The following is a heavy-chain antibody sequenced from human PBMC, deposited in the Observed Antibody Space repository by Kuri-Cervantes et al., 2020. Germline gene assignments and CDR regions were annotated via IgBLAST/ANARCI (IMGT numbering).Heavy chain of an antibody. J-gene: IGHJ1*01. CDR1: GFTFSSYG. V-gene: IGHV3-30*18. D-gene: IGHD3-9*01. CDR2: ISYDGSNK. CDR3: AKDSGDILTDPGHPGHFQH. Sequence: GESLKISCAASGFTFSSYGMHWVRQAPGKGLEWVAVISYDGSNKYYADSVKGRFTISRDNSKNTLYLQMNSLRAEDTAVYYCAKDSGDILTDPGHPGHFQHWGQGTLVTVPQ.